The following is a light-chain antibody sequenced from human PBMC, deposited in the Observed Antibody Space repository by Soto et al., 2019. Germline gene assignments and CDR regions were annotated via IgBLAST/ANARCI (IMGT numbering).Light chain of an antibody. CDR2: GAS. CDR1: QSMGSN. V-gene: IGKV3-15*01. Sequence: EIVMTQSPATMSVSPGERATLSCRASQSMGSNVAWYQQKPGQAPRLLIYGASTRAAGIPARFRGSGSGTEFTLTITSLQPEDFATYYCLQHNSYPWTFGQGTKVDIK. CDR3: LQHNSYPWT. J-gene: IGKJ1*01.